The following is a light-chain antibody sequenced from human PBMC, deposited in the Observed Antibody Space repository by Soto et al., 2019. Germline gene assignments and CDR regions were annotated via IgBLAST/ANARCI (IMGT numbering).Light chain of an antibody. J-gene: IGKJ2*01. CDR2: DAS. CDR1: QSVRSN. Sequence: EIVMTQSPATLSVSPGERATLSCRASQSVRSNLAWYQQKPGQAPRLLIHDASTRATGIPARFSGSASGTEFTLTISRLQSEDFAVYYCQQYNDWPPYTFGQGTKLEIK. CDR3: QQYNDWPPYT. V-gene: IGKV3-15*01.